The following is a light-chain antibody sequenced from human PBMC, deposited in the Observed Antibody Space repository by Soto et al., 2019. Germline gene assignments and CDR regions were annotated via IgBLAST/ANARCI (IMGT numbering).Light chain of an antibody. CDR1: HSLLHFNGYNY. CDR2: LGS. V-gene: IGKV2-28*01. Sequence: DIVLTQSPLSLPVTPGEPSPISCRCSHSLLHFNGYNYLDWYLKRQGQSPQLLIYLGSNRASGVPERLSGSGSGTDLTMKISRVQDEDVAVYYCMQSLQTRYTFGQGTRLEIK. CDR3: MQSLQTRYT. J-gene: IGKJ5*01.